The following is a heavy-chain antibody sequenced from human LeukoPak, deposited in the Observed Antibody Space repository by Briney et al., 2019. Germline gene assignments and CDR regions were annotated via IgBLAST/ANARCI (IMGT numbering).Heavy chain of an antibody. D-gene: IGHD6-13*01. J-gene: IGHJ4*02. CDR1: GYTFTSYD. CDR3: ARVLGRKQQSHFDY. CDR2: MNPNSGNT. Sequence: GASVKVSCKASGYTFTSYDINWVRQATGQGLEWMGWMNPNSGNTGYAQKFQGRVTITRNTSISTAYMELSSLRSEDTAVHYCARVLGRKQQSHFDYWGQGTLVTVSS. V-gene: IGHV1-8*03.